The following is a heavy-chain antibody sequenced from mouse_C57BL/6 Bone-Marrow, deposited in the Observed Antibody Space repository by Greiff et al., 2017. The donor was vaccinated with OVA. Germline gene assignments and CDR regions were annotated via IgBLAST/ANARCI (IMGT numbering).Heavy chain of an antibody. CDR1: GFSFNTYA. V-gene: IGHV10-1*01. CDR2: IRSKSNNYAT. CDR3: VRHQIAMDY. Sequence: EVMLVESGGGLVQPKGSLKLSCAASGFSFNTYAMNWVRQAPGKGLEWVARIRSKSNNYATYYADSVKDRFTISRDDSESMLYLQMNNLKTEDTAMYYCVRHQIAMDYWGQGTSVTVSS. J-gene: IGHJ4*01.